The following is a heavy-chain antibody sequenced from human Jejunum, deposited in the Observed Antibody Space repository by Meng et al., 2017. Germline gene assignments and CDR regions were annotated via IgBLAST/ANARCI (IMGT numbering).Heavy chain of an antibody. J-gene: IGHJ4*02. D-gene: IGHD6-19*01. CDR1: GGSISSSSYC. V-gene: IGHV4-39*07. CDR2: VYYSGST. CDR3: AAGTGAGTGHSYFDY. Sequence: SEILSPTCTVPGGSISSSSYCWGWIRQPPGKGLEWIGSVYYSGSTYYNPSLTSRVTISVDTSRNQFSLKLSSVTAADTAVYFCAAGTGAGTGHSYFDYWGQGTLVTVSS.